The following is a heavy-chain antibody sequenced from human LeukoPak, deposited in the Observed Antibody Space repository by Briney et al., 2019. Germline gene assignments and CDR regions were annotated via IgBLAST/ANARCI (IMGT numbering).Heavy chain of an antibody. CDR2: INPSGGST. D-gene: IGHD3-9*01. CDR3: ARAPQYFDWVYYFDF. Sequence: ASVKVSCKASGYTFTSYYMHWVRQAPGQGLEWMGIINPSGGSTSYAQKFQGRVTMTRDMSTSAVYMELSSLRSDDTALYYCARAPQYFDWVYYFDFWGQGSLVTVSS. V-gene: IGHV1-46*01. CDR1: GYTFTSYY. J-gene: IGHJ4*02.